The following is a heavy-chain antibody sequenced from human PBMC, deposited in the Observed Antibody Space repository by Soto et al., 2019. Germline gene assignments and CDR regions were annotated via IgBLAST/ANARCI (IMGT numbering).Heavy chain of an antibody. V-gene: IGHV2-5*02. Sequence: SGPTLVNPTHTLTLTCTFSGVSLSTSGMGVGWIRQPPGKALEWLALVYWDDDKRYSPSLKSRLTITKDTSKNQVVLTMTYMDHVDTATYYCAHMIEGAFFDHRGQGTLVTVSS. CDR1: GVSLSTSGMG. J-gene: IGHJ4*02. D-gene: IGHD2-21*01. CDR2: VYWDDDK. CDR3: AHMIEGAFFDH.